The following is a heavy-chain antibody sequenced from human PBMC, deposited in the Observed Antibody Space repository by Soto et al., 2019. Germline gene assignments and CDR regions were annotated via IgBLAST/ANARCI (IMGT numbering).Heavy chain of an antibody. CDR2: IYYSGST. Sequence: SETLSLTCTVSGGSISSGGYYWSWIRQHPGKGLEWIGYIYYSGSTYYNPSLKSRVTISVDTSKNQFSLKLSSVTAADTAVYYCARGWGRDGYNYYYYGMDVWGQGTTVTVSS. D-gene: IGHD5-12*01. V-gene: IGHV4-31*03. CDR1: GGSISSGGYY. CDR3: ARGWGRDGYNYYYYGMDV. J-gene: IGHJ6*02.